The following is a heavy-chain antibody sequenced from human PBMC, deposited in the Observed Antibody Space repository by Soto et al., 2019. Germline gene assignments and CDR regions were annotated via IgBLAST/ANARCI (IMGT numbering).Heavy chain of an antibody. D-gene: IGHD6-19*01. V-gene: IGHV1-69*13. CDR3: AREHRAISGWHDDVGYYYGMDV. CDR1: GGTFSSYA. J-gene: IGHJ6*02. CDR2: IIPIFGTA. Sequence: SVKVSCKASGGTFSSYAISWVRQAPGQGLEWMGGIIPIFGTANYAQKFQGRVTTTADESTSTAYMELSSLRSEDTAVYYCAREHRAISGWHDDVGYYYGMDVWGQGTTVTVSS.